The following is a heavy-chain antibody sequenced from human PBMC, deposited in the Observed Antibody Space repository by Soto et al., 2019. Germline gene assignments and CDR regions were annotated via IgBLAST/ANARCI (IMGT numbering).Heavy chain of an antibody. CDR2: ISYDGSNK. CDR3: AKEQGIAVAGTVYFQH. D-gene: IGHD6-19*01. J-gene: IGHJ1*01. CDR1: GFTFSSYG. V-gene: IGHV3-30*18. Sequence: QVQLVESGGGVVQPGRSLRLSCAASGFTFSSYGMHWVRQAPGKGLEWVAVISYDGSNKYYADSVKGRFTISRDNSKNTLHLQMNSLRAEDTAVYYCAKEQGIAVAGTVYFQHWGQGTLVTVSS.